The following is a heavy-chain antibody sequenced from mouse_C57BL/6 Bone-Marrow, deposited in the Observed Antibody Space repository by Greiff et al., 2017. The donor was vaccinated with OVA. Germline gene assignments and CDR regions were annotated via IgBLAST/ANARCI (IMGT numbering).Heavy chain of an antibody. CDR3: VYYYGSSY. V-gene: IGHV1-82*01. J-gene: IGHJ2*01. Sequence: QVQLKQSGPELVKPGASVKISCKASGYAFSSSWMNWVKQRPGKGLEWIGRIYPGDGDTNYNGKFTGKATLTADKSSSTAYMQLSSLTSEDSAVYFCVYYYGSSYWGQGTTLTVSS. CDR1: GYAFSSSW. D-gene: IGHD1-1*01. CDR2: IYPGDGDT.